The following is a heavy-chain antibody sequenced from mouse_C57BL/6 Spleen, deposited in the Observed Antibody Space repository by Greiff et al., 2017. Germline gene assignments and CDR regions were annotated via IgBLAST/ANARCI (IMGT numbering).Heavy chain of an antibody. CDR1: GFNIKNTY. D-gene: IGHD1-1*01. CDR2: IDPANGNT. J-gene: IGHJ1*03. V-gene: IGHV14-3*01. CDR3: AALYYYGSRNYWYFDV. Sequence: EVKVVESVAELVRPGASVKLSCTASGFNIKNTYMHWVKQRPEQGLEWIGRIDPANGNTKYAPKFQGKATITADTSSNTAYLQLSSLTSEDTAIYYCAALYYYGSRNYWYFDVWGTGTTVTVSS.